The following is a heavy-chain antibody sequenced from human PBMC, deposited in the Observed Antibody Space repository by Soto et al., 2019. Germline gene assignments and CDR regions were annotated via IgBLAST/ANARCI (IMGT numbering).Heavy chain of an antibody. D-gene: IGHD3-10*01. V-gene: IGHV3-23*01. Sequence: EVQLLESGGSLVQPGGSLRLSCVASGFSFSTYAMGWVRQAPGKGLEWVSLITNSGGSTDYADSVRGRFNISRDNPKNTLYLQMSSLRVEDTAVYYCAKDGGSATYYNDFDYWGQGTLVTVSS. CDR1: GFSFSTYA. CDR2: ITNSGGST. J-gene: IGHJ4*02. CDR3: AKDGGSATYYNDFDY.